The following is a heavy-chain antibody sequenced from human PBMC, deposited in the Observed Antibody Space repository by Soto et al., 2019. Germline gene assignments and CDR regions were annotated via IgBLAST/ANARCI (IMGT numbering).Heavy chain of an antibody. D-gene: IGHD2-15*01. Sequence: EVQLVESGGGLVKPGGSLRLSCAASGFTFSNAWMSWVRQAPGKGLEWVGRIKSKTDGGTTDYAAPVKGRFTISRDDSKNTLYLQMNSLKTEDTAVYYCTTAAPVSSRYCSGGSCSYYMDVWGKGTTVTVSS. CDR1: GFTFSNAW. J-gene: IGHJ6*03. CDR2: IKSKTDGGTT. CDR3: TTAAPVSSRYCSGGSCSYYMDV. V-gene: IGHV3-15*01.